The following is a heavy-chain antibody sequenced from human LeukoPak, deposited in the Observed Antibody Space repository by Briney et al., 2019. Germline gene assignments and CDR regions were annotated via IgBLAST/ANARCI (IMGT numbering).Heavy chain of an antibody. CDR3: AKSGYNRFDY. V-gene: IGHV3-23*01. D-gene: IGHD5-24*01. J-gene: IGHJ4*02. Sequence: PGGSLRLSCAASGFTFNNYWMSWVRRAPGKGLEWVSNISGSGSGGSTYYADSVKGRFTISRDNSKNTLYLQMNSLRAEDTAVYYCAKSGYNRFDYWGQGTLVTVSS. CDR2: ISGSGSGGST. CDR1: GFTFNNYW.